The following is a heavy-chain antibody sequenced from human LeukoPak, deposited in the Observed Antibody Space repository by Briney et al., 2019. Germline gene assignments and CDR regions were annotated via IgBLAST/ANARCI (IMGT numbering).Heavy chain of an antibody. CDR3: ARFATVVTGGFDY. CDR2: ISSSSSYT. D-gene: IGHD4-23*01. J-gene: IGHJ4*02. Sequence: GGSLRLSCVASGFTFINAWMSWVRQAPGKGLEWVSYISSSSSYTNYADSVKGRFTISRDNAKNSLYLQMNRLRAEDTAVYYCARFATVVTGGFDYWGQGTLVTVSS. V-gene: IGHV3-11*03. CDR1: GFTFINAW.